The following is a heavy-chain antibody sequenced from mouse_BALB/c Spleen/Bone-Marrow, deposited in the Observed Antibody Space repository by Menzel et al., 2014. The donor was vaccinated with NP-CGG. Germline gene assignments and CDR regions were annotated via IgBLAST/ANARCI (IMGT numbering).Heavy chain of an antibody. J-gene: IGHJ3*01. D-gene: IGHD2-1*01. CDR1: GYTFTSYW. CDR2: IYPGSGNT. CDR3: TTYGNYEAWFAY. V-gene: IGHV1S22*01. Sequence: LQQSGSELVRPGASVKLSCKASGYTFTSYWMHWVKQRPGQGLEWIGNIYPGSGNTNYDEKFKSKATLTVDTSSNTTYMQLSRLTSEGSTVYNCTTYGNYEAWFAYWGQGTLVTVSA.